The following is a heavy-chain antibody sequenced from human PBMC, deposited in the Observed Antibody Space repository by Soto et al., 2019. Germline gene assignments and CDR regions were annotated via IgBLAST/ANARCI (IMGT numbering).Heavy chain of an antibody. J-gene: IGHJ4*02. V-gene: IGHV4-39*02. Sequence: QLHLQESGPGLVKPSETLSLTCTVSGGSISSGNYCWGWLRQPPGKGLEWIGTICYSVNTYYTPSLKSRVTMSVDTSTNQFSLKLSSVTAADTALYYCARVVDGYGYYFDYWGQGTLVTVSS. CDR3: ARVVDGYGYYFDY. D-gene: IGHD5-18*01. CDR1: GGSISSGNYC. CDR2: ICYSVNT.